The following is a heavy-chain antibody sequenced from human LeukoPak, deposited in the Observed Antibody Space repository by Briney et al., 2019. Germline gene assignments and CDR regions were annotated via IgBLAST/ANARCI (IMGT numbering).Heavy chain of an antibody. D-gene: IGHD1-26*01. J-gene: IGHJ4*02. CDR3: ATLLGETHFFDY. CDR2: FDPEDGET. V-gene: IGHV1-24*01. CDR1: GTYTLIELS. Sequence: ASVKVSCKVSGTYTLIELSMHWVRQAPGKGLEWMGGFDPEDGETTYAQKFKGRVTMTEDTSTDTAYMDLSSLRSEDTAVYYCATLLGETHFFDYWGQGTLVTVSS.